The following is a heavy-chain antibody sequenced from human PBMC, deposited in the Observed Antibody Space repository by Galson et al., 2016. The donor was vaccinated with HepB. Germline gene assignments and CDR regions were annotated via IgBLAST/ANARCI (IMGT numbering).Heavy chain of an antibody. D-gene: IGHD6-19*01. CDR1: GFTFSSYA. CDR3: AKDRWGAVAGMGVVNY. Sequence: LRLSCAASGFTFSSYAMSWVRQAPGKGLEWVSVISGSGASTFYADSVKGRFTISRDNSKNTLYLQMNNLRAEDTAVYYCAKDRWGAVAGMGVVNYWGQGTLVTVSS. CDR2: ISGSGAST. V-gene: IGHV3-23*01. J-gene: IGHJ4*02.